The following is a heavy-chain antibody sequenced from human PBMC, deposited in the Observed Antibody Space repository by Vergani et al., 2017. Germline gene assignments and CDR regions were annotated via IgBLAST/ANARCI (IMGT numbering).Heavy chain of an antibody. V-gene: IGHV4-39*01. CDR2: IYYSGST. CDR3: ARHSTVEWLVKLGWIDP. J-gene: IGHJ5*02. CDR1: GASIRSSNYY. Sequence: QLQLQESGPGLVKPSATLSLPCSFSGASIRSSNYYWGWIRQPPGKGLEWIASIYYSGSTYYNPSLKSRVTISVDTSKNQFSLKLSSVTAADTAVYFCARHSTVEWLVKLGWIDPWGQGILVTVSS. D-gene: IGHD6-19*01.